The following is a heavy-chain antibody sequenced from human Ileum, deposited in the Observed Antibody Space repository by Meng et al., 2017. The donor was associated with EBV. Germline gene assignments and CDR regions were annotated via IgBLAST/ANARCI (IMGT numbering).Heavy chain of an antibody. CDR3: ARTYYGSYGFDY. Sequence: QVQLVQSGTEVKKPGAPVTASCKASGYRFTAFGISWVRQAPGQGPEWMGWITTYNGDTKYAQKFQGRVTMTRETSTNTAYMELTSLRSDDTAVYYCARTYYGSYGFDYWGQGTLVTASS. CDR2: ITTYNGDT. V-gene: IGHV1-18*01. CDR1: GYRFTAFG. J-gene: IGHJ4*02. D-gene: IGHD3-10*01.